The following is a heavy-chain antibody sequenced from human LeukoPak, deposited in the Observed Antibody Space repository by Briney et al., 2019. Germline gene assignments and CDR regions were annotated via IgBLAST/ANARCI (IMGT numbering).Heavy chain of an antibody. Sequence: ASVKVSCKASGYTFTNYYMHWVRQALGQGLEWMGIINPSGGSTSYAQKFQGRVTMTRDMSTSTVYMELSSLRSEDTAVYYCARDPVIVVVPAARVGMDVWGKGTTVTVSS. CDR1: GYTFTNYY. D-gene: IGHD2-2*01. J-gene: IGHJ6*03. CDR3: ARDPVIVVVPAARVGMDV. V-gene: IGHV1-46*01. CDR2: INPSGGST.